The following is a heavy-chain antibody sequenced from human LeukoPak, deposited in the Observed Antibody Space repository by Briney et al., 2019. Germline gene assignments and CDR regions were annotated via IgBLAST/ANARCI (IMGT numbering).Heavy chain of an antibody. CDR3: ARESPDIVVVVTAALRRSWFDP. CDR2: IVVGSGNT. CDR1: GFTFTSST. Sequence: SVKVSCKASGFTFTSSTMQWVRQARGQRLEWIGWIVVGSGNTNYAQKFQERVTITRDMSTSTAYMELTRLKSDDTAVYYCARESPDIVVVVTAALRRSWFDPWGQGTLVTVSS. V-gene: IGHV1-58*02. D-gene: IGHD2-15*01. J-gene: IGHJ5*02.